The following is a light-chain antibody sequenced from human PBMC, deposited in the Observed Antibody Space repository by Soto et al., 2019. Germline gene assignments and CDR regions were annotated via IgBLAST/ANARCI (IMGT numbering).Light chain of an antibody. J-gene: IGLJ1*01. CDR2: EVS. CDR1: SSDVGSYNL. CDR3: CSYAGSSTYV. V-gene: IGLV2-23*02. Sequence: QSVLTQPASVYGSPGQSITISCPGTSSDVGSYNLVSWYQQHPGKAPKLMIYEVSKRPSGVSNRFSGSKSGNTASLTISGLQAEDEADYYCCSYAGSSTYVFGTGTK.